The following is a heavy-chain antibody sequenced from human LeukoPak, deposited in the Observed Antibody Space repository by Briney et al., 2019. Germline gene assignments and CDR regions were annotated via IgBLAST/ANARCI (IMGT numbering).Heavy chain of an antibody. CDR1: GFTFISHG. V-gene: IGHV3-23*01. CDR3: AKDDAWGRYKD. J-gene: IGHJ1*01. D-gene: IGHD3-16*01. CDR2: ISPSGGIT. Sequence: GGSLRLSCAASGFTFISHGMNWVRQAPGEGLEWVSGISPSGGITYYTDSVKGRFTISRDNSKNTVSLPMNSLRGDDTAVYYCAKDDAWGRYKDCGQGPLVTVSS.